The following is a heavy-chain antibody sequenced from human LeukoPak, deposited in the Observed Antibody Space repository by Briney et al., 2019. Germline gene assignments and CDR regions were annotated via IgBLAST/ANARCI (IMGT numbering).Heavy chain of an antibody. V-gene: IGHV3-23*01. D-gene: IGHD6-19*01. J-gene: IGHJ4*02. CDR3: AKDVLSIAVAGLDY. CDR2: ISGSGGST. Sequence: GGSLRLSCAASGFTFSSYAMSWVRQAPGKGLEWVSAISGSGGSTYYADSVKGRFTTSRDNSKNTLYLQMNSLRAEDTAVYYCAKDVLSIAVAGLDYWGQGTLVTVSS. CDR1: GFTFSSYA.